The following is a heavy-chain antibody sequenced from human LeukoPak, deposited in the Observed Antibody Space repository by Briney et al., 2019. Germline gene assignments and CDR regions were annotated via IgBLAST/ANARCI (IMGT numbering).Heavy chain of an antibody. V-gene: IGHV3-49*04. Sequence: GGSLRLSCTTSGFTFGDYAMTWVRQAPGKGLEWVGFIRSKVYGGTPEYAASVKGRFTISRDDSQGIAYLQMNSLKTEDTAVYYCTRDQTPYYWGQGTLVTVSS. CDR1: GFTFGDYA. CDR3: TRDQTPYY. J-gene: IGHJ4*02. CDR2: IRSKVYGGTP.